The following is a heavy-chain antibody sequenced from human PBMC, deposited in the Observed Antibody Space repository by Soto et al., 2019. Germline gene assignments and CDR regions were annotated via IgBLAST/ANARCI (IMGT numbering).Heavy chain of an antibody. D-gene: IGHD4-17*01. V-gene: IGHV3-15*07. CDR2: IKSKTDGGTT. J-gene: IGHJ6*02. Sequence: GGSLRLSCAASGFTFSNAWMNWVRQAPGKGLEWVGRIKSKTDGGTTDYAAPVKGRFTISRDDSKNTLYLQMNSLKTEDTAVYYCTPNDYPLNYYYGMDVWGQGTTVTVSS. CDR1: GFTFSNAW. CDR3: TPNDYPLNYYYGMDV.